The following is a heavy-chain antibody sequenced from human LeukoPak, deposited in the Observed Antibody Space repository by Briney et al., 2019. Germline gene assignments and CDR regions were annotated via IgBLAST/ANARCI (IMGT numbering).Heavy chain of an antibody. J-gene: IGHJ3*02. CDR3: ARDSLKYCSGGSCYGRAFDI. V-gene: IGHV1-69*01. CDR1: GGTFSSYA. D-gene: IGHD2-15*01. Sequence: ASVKVSCKASGGTFSSYAISWVRQAPGQGLEWMGGIIPIFGTANYAQKFQGRVTITADESTSTAYMELSSLRSEDTAVYYCARDSLKYCSGGSCYGRAFDIWGQGTMVTVSS. CDR2: IIPIFGTA.